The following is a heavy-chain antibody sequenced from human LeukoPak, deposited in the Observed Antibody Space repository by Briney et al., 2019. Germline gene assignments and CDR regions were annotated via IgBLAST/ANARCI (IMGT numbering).Heavy chain of an antibody. CDR3: ARAVYYDSSGYWGH. CDR1: GGSFSGYY. V-gene: IGHV4-34*01. J-gene: IGHJ4*02. Sequence: PSETLSLTCAVYGGSFSGYYWGWIRQPPGKGLEWIGEINHSGSTNYNPSLKSRVTISVDTSKNQFSLKLSSVTAADTAVYYCARAVYYDSSGYWGHWGQGTLVTVSS. CDR2: INHSGST. D-gene: IGHD3-22*01.